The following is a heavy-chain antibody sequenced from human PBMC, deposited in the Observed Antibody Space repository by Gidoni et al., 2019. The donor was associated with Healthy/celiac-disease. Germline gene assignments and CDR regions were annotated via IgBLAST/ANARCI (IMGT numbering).Heavy chain of an antibody. Sequence: QVQLVQSGAAVKKPGASVKVSCKASGYTFTSYYMHWVRQAPGQGLEWMGIINPSGGSTSYAQKFQGRVTMTRDTSTSTVYMELSSLRSEDTAVYYCARVAGYSYGSTDAFDIWGQGTMVTVSS. CDR3: ARVAGYSYGSTDAFDI. CDR1: GYTFTSYY. D-gene: IGHD5-18*01. J-gene: IGHJ3*02. CDR2: INPSGGST. V-gene: IGHV1-46*01.